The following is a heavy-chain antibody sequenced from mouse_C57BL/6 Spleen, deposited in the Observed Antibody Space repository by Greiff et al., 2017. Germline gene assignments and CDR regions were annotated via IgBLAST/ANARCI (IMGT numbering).Heavy chain of an antibody. J-gene: IGHJ4*01. D-gene: IGHD1-1*01. Sequence: VQLKQSGPELVKPGASVKISCKASGYSFTGYYMHWVKQSSEKSLEWIGEINPSTGGTSYNQKFKGKATLTVDKSSSTAYMQLKSLTSEDSAVYYCARDITTVVEAMDYWGQGTSVTVSS. CDR2: INPSTGGT. V-gene: IGHV1-43*01. CDR3: ARDITTVVEAMDY. CDR1: GYSFTGYY.